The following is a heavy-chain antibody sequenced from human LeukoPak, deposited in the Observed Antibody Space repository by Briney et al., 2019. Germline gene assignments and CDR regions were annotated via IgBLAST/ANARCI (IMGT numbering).Heavy chain of an antibody. CDR2: IYYSGST. V-gene: IGHV4-39*01. J-gene: IGHJ2*01. Sequence: SETLSLTCTVSGGSINSGSYYWSWIRQPARKGLEWIGSIYYSGSTYYNPSLKSRVTISVDTSKNQFSLKLSSVTAADTAVYYCARHVGPAKTPWYFDLWGRGTLVTVSS. CDR3: ARHVGPAKTPWYFDL. CDR1: GGSINSGSYY.